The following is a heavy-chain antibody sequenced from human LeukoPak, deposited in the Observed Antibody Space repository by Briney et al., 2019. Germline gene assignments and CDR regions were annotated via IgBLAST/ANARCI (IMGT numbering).Heavy chain of an antibody. J-gene: IGHJ5*02. CDR2: ISTDSSTM. CDR1: GFTFSSYD. Sequence: PGGSLRLSCAASGFTFSSYDMNWVRQAPGKRLEWVSYISTDSSTMYYADSVKGRFTISRDNAQNSLYLQMSSLRAEDTAVYYCARGPPLFDPWGQGTLVTVSS. V-gene: IGHV3-48*01. CDR3: ARGPPLFDP.